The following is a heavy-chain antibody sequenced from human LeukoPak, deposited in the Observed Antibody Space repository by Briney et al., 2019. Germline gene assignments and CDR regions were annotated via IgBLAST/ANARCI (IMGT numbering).Heavy chain of an antibody. CDR1: RFTLSTYW. D-gene: IGHD3-3*01. CDR3: ARGVPYDSWSGPHYSDY. V-gene: IGHV3-7*01. CDR2: IKQDGGQE. J-gene: IGHJ4*02. Sequence: AGGSLRLSCAASRFTLSTYWMSWVRQAPGKGLEWVAHIKQDGGQEYYVDSVKGRFTISRDSAKNSLYLQMNSLRAEDTAVYYCARGVPYDSWSGPHYSDYWGQGTLVTVSS.